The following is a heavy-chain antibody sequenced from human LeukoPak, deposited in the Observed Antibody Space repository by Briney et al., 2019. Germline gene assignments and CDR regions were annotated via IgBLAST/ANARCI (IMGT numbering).Heavy chain of an antibody. CDR2: IITDGSST. CDR3: ARDDGYNRSNY. V-gene: IGHV3-74*01. D-gene: IGHD5-24*01. CDR1: GYTLSNYW. Sequence: GGSLRLSFAASGYTLSNYWMHWVRQAPGKGLVWVSRIITDGSSTTYADSVKGRFTISRDNAKNTLFLQMNSLRVEDTAVYYCARDDGYNRSNYWGQGTLVTVSS. J-gene: IGHJ4*02.